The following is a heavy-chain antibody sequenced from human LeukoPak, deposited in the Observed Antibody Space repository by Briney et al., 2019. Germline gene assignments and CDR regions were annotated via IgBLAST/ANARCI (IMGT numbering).Heavy chain of an antibody. CDR3: ARATRGYSYGYDY. CDR2: INPNSGGT. J-gene: IGHJ4*02. D-gene: IGHD5-18*01. V-gene: IGHV1-2*04. CDR1: GYTFTGYY. Sequence: ASVKVSCKASGYTFTGYYMHWVRQAPGQGLEWMGWINPNSGGTNYAQKFRGWVTMTRDTSISTAYMELSRLRSDDTAVYCCARATRGYSYGYDYWGQGTLVTVSS.